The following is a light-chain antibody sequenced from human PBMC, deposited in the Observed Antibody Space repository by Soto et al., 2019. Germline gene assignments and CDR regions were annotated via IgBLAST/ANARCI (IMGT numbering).Light chain of an antibody. CDR1: SSDVGVYNY. CDR3: SSYTSSSTPYV. J-gene: IGLJ1*01. CDR2: EVS. Sequence: QSVLTQPASVSGSPGQSITISCTGTSSDVGVYNYVSWYQQHPGKAPKLMIYEVSNRPSGVSNRFSGSKSGNTASLTISGLQAEDEADYYCSSYTSSSTPYVFGTRTXV. V-gene: IGLV2-14*01.